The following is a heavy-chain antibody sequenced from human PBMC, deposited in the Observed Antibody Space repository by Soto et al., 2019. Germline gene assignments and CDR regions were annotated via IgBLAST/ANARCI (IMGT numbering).Heavy chain of an antibody. D-gene: IGHD3-9*01. V-gene: IGHV3-11*01. CDR2: ISSSGSTI. Sequence: PGGSLRLSCAASGFTFSDYYMSWIRQAPGKGLEWVSYISSSGSTIYYADSVKGRFTISRDNAENSLYLQMNSLRAEDTAVYYCVRXSGLPFLRYFEWPSDYYGMDVWGQGTSVTVSS. J-gene: IGHJ6*02. CDR1: GFTFSDYY. CDR3: VRXSGLPFLRYFEWPSDYYGMDV.